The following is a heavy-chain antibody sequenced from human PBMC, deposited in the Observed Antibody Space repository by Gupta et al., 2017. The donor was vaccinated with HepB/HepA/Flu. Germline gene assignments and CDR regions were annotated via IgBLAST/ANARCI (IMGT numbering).Heavy chain of an antibody. CDR3: ARRGGMVRGKYGMDV. D-gene: IGHD3-10*01. J-gene: IGHJ6*02. V-gene: IGHV1-18*01. Sequence: QVPLVQSGAEVKKPGASGQVSCKAFGYTFTSYGLSCGRQAPGQGLGWMGLISASNGNTNYAQKLQGRVTMTTDSATSTAYMELRSLRSDDTAVYYCARRGGMVRGKYGMDVWCQGTTVTVSS. CDR1: GYTFTSYG. CDR2: ISASNGNT.